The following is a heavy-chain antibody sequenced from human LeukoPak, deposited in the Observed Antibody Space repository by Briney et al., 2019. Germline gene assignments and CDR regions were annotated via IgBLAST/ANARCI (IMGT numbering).Heavy chain of an antibody. CDR1: GYTFTGYY. D-gene: IGHD6-13*01. CDR2: INPNSGGT. Sequence: ASVKISCKAPGYTFTGYYMHWVRQAPGQGLEWMGWINPNSGGTNYAQKFQGRVTMTRDTSISTAYMELSRLRSDDTAVYYCARDHSSSWFAPPYNWFDPWGQGTLVTVSS. V-gene: IGHV1-2*02. J-gene: IGHJ5*02. CDR3: ARDHSSSWFAPPYNWFDP.